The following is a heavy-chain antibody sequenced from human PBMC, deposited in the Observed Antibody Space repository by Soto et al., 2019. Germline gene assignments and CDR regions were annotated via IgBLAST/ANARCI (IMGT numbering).Heavy chain of an antibody. CDR1: GFTFRSYW. CDR3: ARDPGYNSGWFDAFDI. D-gene: IGHD6-19*01. CDR2: INSDGSST. Sequence: GGSLRLSCAASGFTFRSYWIHWVRQAPGKGLVWVSRINSDGSSTSYADSVKGRFTISRGNAKNTLYLQMKSLRAEDTAVYYCARDPGYNSGWFDAFDIWGQGTMVTVSS. J-gene: IGHJ3*02. V-gene: IGHV3-74*01.